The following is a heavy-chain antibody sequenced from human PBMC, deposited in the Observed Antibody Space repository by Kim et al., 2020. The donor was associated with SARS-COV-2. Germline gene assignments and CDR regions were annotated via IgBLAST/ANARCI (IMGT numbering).Heavy chain of an antibody. D-gene: IGHD3-16*01. J-gene: IGHJ4*02. CDR2: IYPGDSDT. V-gene: IGHV5-51*01. CDR3: ARGENLGDGYNPTDFDY. Sequence: GESLKISCKGSGYRFTTYHIGWVRQMAGKGVEWMGTIYPGDSDTRYSPSFQGQVTISVDKSINTAYLKWSSLKASDTAMYYCARGENLGDGYNPTDFDYWGQGTLVTVAS. CDR1: GYRFTTYH.